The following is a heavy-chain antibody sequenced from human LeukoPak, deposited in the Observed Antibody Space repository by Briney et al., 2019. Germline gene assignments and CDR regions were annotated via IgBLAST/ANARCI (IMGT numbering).Heavy chain of an antibody. CDR3: ARHFSPRRRGYDFWSGYQGYYYMDV. CDR1: GGSISSSSYY. J-gene: IGHJ6*03. D-gene: IGHD3-3*01. Sequence: SETLSLTCTVSGGSISSSSYYWGWIRQPPGKGLEWIGSTYYSGSTYYNPSLKSRVIISVDTSKNQFSLKLSSVTAADTAVYYCARHFSPRRRGYDFWSGYQGYYYMDVWGKGTTVTVSS. V-gene: IGHV4-39*01. CDR2: TYYSGST.